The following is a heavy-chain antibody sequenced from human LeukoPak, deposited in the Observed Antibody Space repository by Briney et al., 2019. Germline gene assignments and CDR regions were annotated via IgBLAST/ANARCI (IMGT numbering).Heavy chain of an antibody. J-gene: IGHJ6*02. D-gene: IGHD3-3*01. CDR3: AKEGRITIFGVVIRPPYYYGMDV. CDR1: GFTFSDYY. V-gene: IGHV3-11*01. CDR2: ISSSGSTI. Sequence: GGSLRLSCAASGFTFSDYYMSWIRQAPGEGLEWVSYISSSGSTIYYADSVKGRFTISRDNSKNTLYLQMNSLRAEDTAVYYCAKEGRITIFGVVIRPPYYYGMDVWGQGTTVTVSS.